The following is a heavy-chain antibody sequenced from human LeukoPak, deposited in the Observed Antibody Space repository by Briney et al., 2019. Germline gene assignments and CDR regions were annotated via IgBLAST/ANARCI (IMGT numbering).Heavy chain of an antibody. Sequence: SETLSLTCTVSGGSISSSSYYWGWIRQPPGKGLEWIGSIYYSGSTYYNPSLKSRVTISVDTSKNQFSLKLSSVTAADTAVYYCARHDLPDYYDSSYFDYWGQGTLVTVSS. CDR2: IYYSGST. CDR1: GGSISSSSYY. D-gene: IGHD3-22*01. J-gene: IGHJ4*02. CDR3: ARHDLPDYYDSSYFDY. V-gene: IGHV4-39*01.